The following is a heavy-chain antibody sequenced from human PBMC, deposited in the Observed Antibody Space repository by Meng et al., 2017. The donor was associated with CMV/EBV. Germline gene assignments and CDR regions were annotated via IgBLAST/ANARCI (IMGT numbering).Heavy chain of an antibody. D-gene: IGHD6-13*01. CDR1: GGSISSYY. V-gene: IGHV4-59*01. J-gene: IGHJ4*02. Sequence: GSLRLSCTVSGGSISSYYWSWIRQPPGKGLEWIGYIYYSGSTNYNPSLKSRVTISVDTSKNQFSLKPSSVTAADTAVYYCARDLRVDSSSYYYFDYWGQGTLVTVSS. CDR3: ARDLRVDSSSYYYFDY. CDR2: IYYSGST.